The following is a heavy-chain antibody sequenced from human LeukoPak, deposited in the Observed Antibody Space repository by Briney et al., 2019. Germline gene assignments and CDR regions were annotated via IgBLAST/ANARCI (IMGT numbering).Heavy chain of an antibody. Sequence: ASVKVSCKASGYTFTGYYMHWVRQAPGQGLEWMGWINPNSGGTNYAQKFQGRVTMTRDTSISTAYMELSRLRSDDTAVYYCVRGGGIAAAPEDYWGQGTLVTVSS. CDR2: INPNSGGT. CDR1: GYTFTGYY. D-gene: IGHD6-13*01. CDR3: VRGGGIAAAPEDY. V-gene: IGHV1-2*02. J-gene: IGHJ4*02.